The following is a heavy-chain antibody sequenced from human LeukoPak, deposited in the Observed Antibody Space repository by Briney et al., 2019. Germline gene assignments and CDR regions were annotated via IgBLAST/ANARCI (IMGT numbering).Heavy chain of an antibody. CDR3: AKGGGSSYYYYMDV. CDR1: GFTFSSYA. J-gene: IGHJ6*03. D-gene: IGHD6-13*01. Sequence: GGSLRLSCAASGFTFSSYAMSWVRQALGKGLEWVSAISGSGGSTYYADSVRGRFTISRDNSKNTLYLQMNSLRAEDTAVYSCAKGGGSSYYYYMDVWGKGTTVTISS. CDR2: ISGSGGST. V-gene: IGHV3-23*01.